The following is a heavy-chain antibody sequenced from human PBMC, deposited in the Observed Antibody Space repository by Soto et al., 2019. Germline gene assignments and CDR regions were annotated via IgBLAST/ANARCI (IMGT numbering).Heavy chain of an antibody. CDR2: IYHSGST. D-gene: IGHD5-12*01. CDR1: CGSFVGYY. CDR3: AAGGGLPRYY. Sequence: SETLSLSSTVECGSFVGYYWSCIRQPPGKGLEWIGYIYHSGSTYYNPSLKSRVTISVDRSKNQFSLKLSSVTAADTAVYYCAAGGGLPRYYWGHGTLVTVSS. V-gene: IGHV4-34*01. J-gene: IGHJ4*01.